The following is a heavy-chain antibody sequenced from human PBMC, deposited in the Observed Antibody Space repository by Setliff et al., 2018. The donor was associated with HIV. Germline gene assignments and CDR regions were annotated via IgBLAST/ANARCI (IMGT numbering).Heavy chain of an antibody. Sequence: PSETLSLTCTVSGGSFRGSRYYWGWIRQPPGKGLEWIGNMHYGGFFWYSPSLKSRVTISVDTSKNQFSLKLSSVTAADTAVYYFARPAIGIGGGWRFDNWGQGTRVTVSS. CDR2: MHYGGFF. D-gene: IGHD2-15*01. CDR3: ARPAIGIGGGWRFDN. J-gene: IGHJ4*02. V-gene: IGHV4-39*01. CDR1: GGSFRGSRYY.